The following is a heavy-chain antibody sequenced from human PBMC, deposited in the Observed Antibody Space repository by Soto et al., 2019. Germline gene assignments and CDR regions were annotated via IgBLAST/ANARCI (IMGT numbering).Heavy chain of an antibody. CDR3: ARERRWEPLLY. V-gene: IGHV1-18*01. CDR2: VSAYNRNT. Sequence: QVQLVQSGPEVKKPGASVKVSCKGSGYTFSNYGVTWVRQAPGQGLERLGWVSAYNRNTDYAQKFEDRATMTIDTPTNTAYLELRGITPDDTAVYYCARERRWEPLLYWGQGTL. J-gene: IGHJ4*02. D-gene: IGHD1-26*01. CDR1: GYTFSNYG.